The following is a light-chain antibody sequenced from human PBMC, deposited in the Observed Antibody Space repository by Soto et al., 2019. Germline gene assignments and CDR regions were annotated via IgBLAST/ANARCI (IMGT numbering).Light chain of an antibody. CDR2: SIS. V-gene: IGLV7-43*01. Sequence: QTVVTQEPSLTVSPGGTVTLTCASSTGAVTSGYYPNWFQQKPGQAPRALIYSISNKHSWTPARFSGSLLGGKAAPTLSGVQPEDEAEYYCLLYYGGTWVFGGGTKLTVL. CDR3: LLYYGGTWV. CDR1: TGAVTSGYY. J-gene: IGLJ3*02.